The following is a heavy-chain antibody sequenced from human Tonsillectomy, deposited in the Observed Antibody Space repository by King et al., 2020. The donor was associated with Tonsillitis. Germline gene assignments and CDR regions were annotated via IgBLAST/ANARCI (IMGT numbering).Heavy chain of an antibody. CDR3: ARLPGSPFYYGMDV. D-gene: IGHD3-10*01. Sequence: VQLVESGGGLIQPGGSLRLSCAASGFTVSSNYMNWVRQAPGKGLEWVSVIYSGGSTYYADSVKGRFTISRDNSKNTLYLQMNSLRVEDTAVYYCARLPGSPFYYGMDVWAQGTTVTVSS. V-gene: IGHV3-53*01. J-gene: IGHJ6*02. CDR2: IYSGGST. CDR1: GFTVSSNY.